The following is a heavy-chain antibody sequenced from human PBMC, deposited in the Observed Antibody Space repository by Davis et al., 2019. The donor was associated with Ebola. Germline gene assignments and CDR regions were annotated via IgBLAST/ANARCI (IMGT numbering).Heavy chain of an antibody. D-gene: IGHD1-1*01. CDR2: INHSGST. CDR3: ARHEENNYYFDY. Sequence: PSETLSLTCAVYGGSFSGYYWSWIRQPPGKGLEWIGEINHSGSTNYNPSLKSRVTISVDTSKNQFSLKLSSVTAADTAVYYCARHEENNYYFDYWGQGTLVTVSS. J-gene: IGHJ4*02. V-gene: IGHV4-34*01. CDR1: GGSFSGYY.